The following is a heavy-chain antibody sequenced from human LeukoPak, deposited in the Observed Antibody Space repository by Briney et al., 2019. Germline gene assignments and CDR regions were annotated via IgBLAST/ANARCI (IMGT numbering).Heavy chain of an antibody. CDR2: IRYDGSNK. CDR1: GFTFSSYG. Sequence: GGSLRLSCAASGFTFSSYGMHWVRQAPGKGLEWVAFIRYDGSNKCYADSVKGRFTISRDNSKNTLYLQMNSLRAEDTAVYYCAKTPYCSGGSCYSGYFDYWGQGTLVTVSS. V-gene: IGHV3-30*02. CDR3: AKTPYCSGGSCYSGYFDY. J-gene: IGHJ4*02. D-gene: IGHD2-15*01.